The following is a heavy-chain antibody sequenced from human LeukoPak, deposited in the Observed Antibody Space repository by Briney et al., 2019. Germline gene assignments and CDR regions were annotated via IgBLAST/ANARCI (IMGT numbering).Heavy chain of an antibody. Sequence: SETLSLTCTVSGYSISSGYYWGWIRQPPGKGLEWIGSIYHSGSTYYNPSLKSRDTISVDTSKNQFSLKLSSVTAADTAVYYCARDSLIPHDYWGQGTLVTVSS. CDR2: IYHSGST. D-gene: IGHD3-16*01. J-gene: IGHJ4*02. CDR3: ARDSLIPHDY. V-gene: IGHV4-38-2*02. CDR1: GYSISSGYY.